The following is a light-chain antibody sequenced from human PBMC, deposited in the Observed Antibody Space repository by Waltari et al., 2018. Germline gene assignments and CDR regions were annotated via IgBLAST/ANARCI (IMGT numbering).Light chain of an antibody. J-gene: IGLJ2*01. V-gene: IGLV2-14*03. CDR3: SSQTLDGLVL. CDR1: GSAAGASES. CDR2: DGT. Sequence: QSALTQPASVSGSPGQSITISCSGLGSAAGASESVAWHQHHPDKAPQVIIYDGTHRPSGVSDRFSASKSANTASLTISRLQPEDEADYYCSSQTLDGLVLFGGGTRLTVL.